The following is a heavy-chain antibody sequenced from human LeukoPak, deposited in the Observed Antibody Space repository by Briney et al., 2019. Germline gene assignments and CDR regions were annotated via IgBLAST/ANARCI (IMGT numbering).Heavy chain of an antibody. V-gene: IGHV5-51*01. CDR3: ARHGDYYDFWSGYSSDNWFDP. J-gene: IGHJ5*02. Sequence: GESLKISCEASGYNFTNYWIGWVREMPGKGLEWVGLIYPGDSDTRYSPSFQGQVTISADKSISTAYLQWSSLKASDTAMYYCARHGDYYDFWSGYSSDNWFDPWGQGTLVTVSS. CDR1: GYNFTNYW. CDR2: IYPGDSDT. D-gene: IGHD3-3*01.